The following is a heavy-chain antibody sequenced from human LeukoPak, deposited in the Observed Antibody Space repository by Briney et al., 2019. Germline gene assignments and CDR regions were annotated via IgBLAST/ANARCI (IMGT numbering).Heavy chain of an antibody. Sequence: PSQTLSLTCTVSGGSISSGSYYWSWIRQPAGKGLEWIGRIYTSGSTNYNPSLKSRVTISVDTSKNQFSLKLSSVTAADTAVYYCARDREAPYDFWSGYLGGGNWLDPWGQGTLVTVSS. D-gene: IGHD3-3*01. J-gene: IGHJ5*02. CDR3: ARDREAPYDFWSGYLGGGNWLDP. V-gene: IGHV4-61*02. CDR2: IYTSGST. CDR1: GGSISSGSYY.